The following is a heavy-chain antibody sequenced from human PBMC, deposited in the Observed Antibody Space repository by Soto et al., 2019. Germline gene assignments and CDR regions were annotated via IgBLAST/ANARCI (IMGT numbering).Heavy chain of an antibody. Sequence: QVQLVESGGGVVQPGRSLRLSCAASGFTFSSYGMHWVRQAPGKGLEWVAVISYDGSNKYYADSVKGRFTISRDNSKNTLYLQMNSLRAEDTAVYYCAKDIYGDSLATDYWGQGTLVTVSS. CDR1: GFTFSSYG. D-gene: IGHD4-17*01. J-gene: IGHJ4*02. CDR3: AKDIYGDSLATDY. V-gene: IGHV3-30*18. CDR2: ISYDGSNK.